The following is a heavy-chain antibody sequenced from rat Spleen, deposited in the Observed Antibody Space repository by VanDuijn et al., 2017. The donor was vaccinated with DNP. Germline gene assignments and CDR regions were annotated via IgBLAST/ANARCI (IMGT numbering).Heavy chain of an antibody. J-gene: IGHJ2*01. CDR2: IWAGGST. Sequence: QVQLEESGPGLMQPSETLSLTCTVSGFSLTSNGVGWVRQPLGKGLVWMGTIWAGGSTNYNSAVQSRLSISRDTSKSQVFLKMNSLQPEDTGTYYCARLYSSSFDYWGQGVMVTVSS. CDR1: GFSLTSNG. D-gene: IGHD1-2*01. V-gene: IGHV2-72*01. CDR3: ARLYSSSFDY.